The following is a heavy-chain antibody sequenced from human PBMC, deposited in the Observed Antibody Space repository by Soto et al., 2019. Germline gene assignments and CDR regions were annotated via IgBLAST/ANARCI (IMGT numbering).Heavy chain of an antibody. CDR2: IYYSGST. V-gene: IGHV4-61*01. Sequence: SETLSLTCTVSGGSVSSGSYYWSWIRQPPGKGLEWIGYIYYSGSTNYNPSLKSRVTISVDTSKNQFSLKLSSVTAADTAVYYCALDGYRSVYFYRGAYGMDVWGQGTPVTVYS. CDR1: GGSVSSGSYY. CDR3: ALDGYRSVYFYRGAYGMDV. J-gene: IGHJ6*02. D-gene: IGHD6-19*01.